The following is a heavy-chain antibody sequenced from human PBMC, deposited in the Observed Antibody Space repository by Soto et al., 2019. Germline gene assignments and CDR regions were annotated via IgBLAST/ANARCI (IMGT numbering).Heavy chain of an antibody. D-gene: IGHD3-10*01. J-gene: IGHJ4*02. CDR3: ARGVVTMVRGVIITGLYYFDY. CDR1: GGSISSYY. CDR2: IYTSGST. V-gene: IGHV4-4*07. Sequence: SETLSLTCTVSGGSISSYYWSWIRQPAGKGLEWIGRIYTSGSTNYNPSLKSRVTMSVDTSKNQFSLKLSSVTAADTAVYYCARGVVTMVRGVIITGLYYFDYWGQGTLVTVSS.